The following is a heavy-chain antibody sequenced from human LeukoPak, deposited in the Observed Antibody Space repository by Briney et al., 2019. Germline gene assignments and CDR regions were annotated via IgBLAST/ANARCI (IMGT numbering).Heavy chain of an antibody. D-gene: IGHD3-22*01. J-gene: IGHJ5*02. CDR3: AGDTSYDSSGYYGWFDP. Sequence: ASVKVSCKASGYTFTSYYMHWVRQAPGQGLEWMGIINPSGGSTSYAQKFQGRVTMTRDMSTSTVYMELSSLRSEDTAVYYCAGDTSYDSSGYYGWFDPWGQGTLVTVSS. CDR1: GYTFTSYY. V-gene: IGHV1-46*01. CDR2: INPSGGST.